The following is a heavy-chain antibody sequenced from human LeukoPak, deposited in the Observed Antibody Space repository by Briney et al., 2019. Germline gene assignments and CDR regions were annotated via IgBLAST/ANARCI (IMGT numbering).Heavy chain of an antibody. J-gene: IGHJ4*02. D-gene: IGHD4-23*01. Sequence: GGSLRLSCAASGFTFSSYAMSWVRQAPGKGLEWVSAISGSGGSTYYADSVKGRFTISRDNSKNKLYLQMNSLRAEDTAVYYCAKDLGGRAVDVGPSFDYWGQGTLVTVSS. V-gene: IGHV3-23*01. CDR3: AKDLGGRAVDVGPSFDY. CDR2: ISGSGGST. CDR1: GFTFSSYA.